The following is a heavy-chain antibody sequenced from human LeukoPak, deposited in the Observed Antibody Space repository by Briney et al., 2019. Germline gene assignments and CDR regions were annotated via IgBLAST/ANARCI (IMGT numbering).Heavy chain of an antibody. Sequence: PSETLSLTCAVSGGSFSDYYWTWIRQPPGKGLEWIGEINQSGSTSYNPSLKSRVTISVDTSKNQFSLKLSSVTAADTAVYYCARDATYYGSGSYYQGFDPWGQGTLVTVSS. CDR3: ARDATYYGSGSYYQGFDP. CDR2: INQSGST. D-gene: IGHD3-10*01. J-gene: IGHJ5*02. V-gene: IGHV4-34*01. CDR1: GGSFSDYY.